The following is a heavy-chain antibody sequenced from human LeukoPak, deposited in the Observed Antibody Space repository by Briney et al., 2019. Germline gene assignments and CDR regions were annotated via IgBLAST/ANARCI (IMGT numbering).Heavy chain of an antibody. Sequence: SSQTLSLTCTVSGGSISSGDYYWSWIRQPPGKGLEWIGYIYYSGSTNYNPSLKSRVTISVDTSKNQFSLKLSSVTAADTAVYYCAREYSSSWYVGWFDPWGQGTLVTVSS. CDR3: AREYSSSWYVGWFDP. V-gene: IGHV4-61*08. J-gene: IGHJ5*02. D-gene: IGHD6-13*01. CDR1: GGSISSGDYY. CDR2: IYYSGST.